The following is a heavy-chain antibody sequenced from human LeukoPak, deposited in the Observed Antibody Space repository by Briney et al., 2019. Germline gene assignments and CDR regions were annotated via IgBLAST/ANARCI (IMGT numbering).Heavy chain of an antibody. D-gene: IGHD4-17*01. Sequence: GGSLRLSCAASGFTFSSYAMSWVRQAPGKGLEWVSGINWNGGSTGYADSVKGRFTISRDNAKNSLYLQMNSLRAEDTALYYCARFEYDYGDHSHLDYWGQGTLVTVSS. CDR1: GFTFSSYA. J-gene: IGHJ4*02. CDR2: INWNGGST. V-gene: IGHV3-20*04. CDR3: ARFEYDYGDHSHLDY.